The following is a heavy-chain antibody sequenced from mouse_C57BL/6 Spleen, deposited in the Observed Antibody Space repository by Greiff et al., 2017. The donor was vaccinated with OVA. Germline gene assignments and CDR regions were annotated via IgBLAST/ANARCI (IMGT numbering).Heavy chain of an antibody. CDR1: GFNIKDDY. D-gene: IGHD2-1*01. CDR3: TTGYYGNYALDY. Sequence: VHVKQSGAELVRPGASVKLSCTASGFNIKDDYMHWVKQRPEQGLEWIGWIDPENGDTEYASKFQGKATITADTSSNTAYLQLSSLTSEDTAVYYCTTGYYGNYALDYWGQGTTLTVSS. CDR2: IDPENGDT. V-gene: IGHV14-4*01. J-gene: IGHJ2*01.